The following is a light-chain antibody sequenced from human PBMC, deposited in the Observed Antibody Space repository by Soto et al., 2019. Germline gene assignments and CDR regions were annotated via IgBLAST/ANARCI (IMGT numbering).Light chain of an antibody. V-gene: IGKV3-20*01. CDR2: GAS. Sequence: EIVLTQSPGTLSLSPVERATLSCRASQSVSSSYLAWYQQKPGQAPRLLIYGASSRATGIPDRFSGSGSGTDFTLTISRLEPEDFAVYDCQQYGSSPPITFGQGTRLEIK. CDR3: QQYGSSPPIT. CDR1: QSVSSSY. J-gene: IGKJ5*01.